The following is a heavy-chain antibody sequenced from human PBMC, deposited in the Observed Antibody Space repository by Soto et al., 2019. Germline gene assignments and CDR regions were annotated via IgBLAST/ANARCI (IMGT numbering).Heavy chain of an antibody. CDR2: INHSGST. D-gene: IGHD3-9*01. Sequence: QVQLQQWGAGLLKPSETLSLTCAIYGGCFSHYYWSWIRQSPGKGLEWTGEINHSGSTNYNPSLKSRVTMSVDTSKNQFSRKLSSVTAADTAVYYCARVGCPSRVLRYFSLWGQGTLVTVSS. J-gene: IGHJ4*02. CDR3: ARVGCPSRVLRYFSL. CDR1: GGCFSHYY. V-gene: IGHV4-34*01.